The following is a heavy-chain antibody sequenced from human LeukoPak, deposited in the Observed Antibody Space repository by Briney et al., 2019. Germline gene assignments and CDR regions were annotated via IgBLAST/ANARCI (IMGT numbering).Heavy chain of an antibody. CDR2: IYYSGST. D-gene: IGHD2-21*01. J-gene: IGHJ4*02. Sequence: SETLSLTCTVSAGSISSYYWSWIRQPQGKGREWIGYIYYSGSTNYNPSLKSRVTISVDTSKNQFTLKLSSVTAADTAVYYCARGGSYSADFDYWGQGTLVTVSS. CDR1: AGSISSYY. CDR3: ARGGSYSADFDY. V-gene: IGHV4-59*01.